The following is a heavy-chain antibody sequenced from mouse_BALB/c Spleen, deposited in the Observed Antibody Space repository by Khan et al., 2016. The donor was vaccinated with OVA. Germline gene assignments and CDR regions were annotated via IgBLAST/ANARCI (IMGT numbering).Heavy chain of an antibody. D-gene: IGHD2-4*01. CDR2: ISFGSATI. J-gene: IGHJ1*01. CDR3: ARSMITAWYFDV. Sequence: EVELVESGGGLVQPGGSRKLSCAASGFTFSTFGMHWVRQAPEKGLEWVAYISFGSATIYYADTVKGRFTISRDNPKHTLFLQMTSLRSEDTAICYCARSMITAWYFDVWGAGTTVTVSS. CDR1: GFTFSTFG. V-gene: IGHV5-17*02.